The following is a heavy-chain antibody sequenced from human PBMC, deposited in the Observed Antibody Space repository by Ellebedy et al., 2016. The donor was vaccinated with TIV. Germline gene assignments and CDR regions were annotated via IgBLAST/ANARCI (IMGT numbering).Heavy chain of an antibody. J-gene: IGHJ4*02. Sequence: SETLSLTXTVSGGSISSDDYYWTWIRQHPGKGLEWIGYIYYSGSTYYNPSLKSRATVSVGTSKNHFSLKLNSVTAADTAVYYCARGSVRTGEDYWGQGTLVTVSS. V-gene: IGHV4-31*03. CDR3: ARGSVRTGEDY. CDR1: GGSISSDDYY. D-gene: IGHD7-27*01. CDR2: IYYSGST.